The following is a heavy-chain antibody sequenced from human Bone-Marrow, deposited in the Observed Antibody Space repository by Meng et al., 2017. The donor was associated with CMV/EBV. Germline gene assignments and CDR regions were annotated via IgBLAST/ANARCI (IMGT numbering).Heavy chain of an antibody. CDR2: IYYSGST. D-gene: IGHD1-26*01. Sequence: GSLRLSCTVSGGSISSSSYYWGWIRQPPGKGLEWIGSIYYSGSTYYNPSLKSRVTISVDTSKNQFSLKLSSVTAADTAVYYCARASGWELLTPFDYWGQGTLVTVSS. J-gene: IGHJ4*02. V-gene: IGHV4-39*07. CDR1: GGSISSSSYY. CDR3: ARASGWELLTPFDY.